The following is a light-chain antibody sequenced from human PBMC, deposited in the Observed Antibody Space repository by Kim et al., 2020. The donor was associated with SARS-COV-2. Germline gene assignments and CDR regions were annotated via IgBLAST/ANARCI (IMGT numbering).Light chain of an antibody. Sequence: APRKTARVTCGGNNIGSRSVHWYQQQPGQAPVLVIYCDSDRPSGIPERFSGSNSGNTATLTISRVEAGDEADCYCQVWDSSSDHPVFGGGTQLAVL. J-gene: IGLJ3*02. CDR3: QVWDSSSDHPV. V-gene: IGLV3-21*04. CDR1: NIGSRS. CDR2: CDS.